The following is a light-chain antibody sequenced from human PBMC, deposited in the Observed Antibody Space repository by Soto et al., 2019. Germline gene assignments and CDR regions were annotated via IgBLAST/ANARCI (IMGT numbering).Light chain of an antibody. Sequence: DIVMTQSPLSLPVIPGEPASISCRSSQSLLHSNGYNYLDWYLQKPGQSPQLLIYLGSNRASGAPDRFSGSGSGTDFTLKISRVEAEDVGVYYCMQALQTPYTFGQGTKLEIK. CDR3: MQALQTPYT. V-gene: IGKV2-28*01. CDR1: QSLLHSNGYNY. CDR2: LGS. J-gene: IGKJ2*01.